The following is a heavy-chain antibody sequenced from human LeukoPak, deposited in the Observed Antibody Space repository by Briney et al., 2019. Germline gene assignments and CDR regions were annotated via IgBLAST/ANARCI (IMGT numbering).Heavy chain of an antibody. CDR3: ARGVVVVAAQLDY. CDR2: ISGSGGST. D-gene: IGHD2-15*01. Sequence: PGGSLRLSCAASGFTFSSYAMSWVRQAPGKGLEWVSAISGSGGSTYYADSVKGRFTISRDNAKNSLYLQMNSLRAEDTAVYYCARGVVVVAAQLDYWGQGTLVTVSS. V-gene: IGHV3-23*01. CDR1: GFTFSSYA. J-gene: IGHJ4*02.